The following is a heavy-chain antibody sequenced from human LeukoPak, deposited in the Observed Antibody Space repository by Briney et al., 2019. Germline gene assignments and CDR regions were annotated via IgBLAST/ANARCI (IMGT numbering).Heavy chain of an antibody. D-gene: IGHD4-17*01. Sequence: GGSLRLSCAASGFTFSSYWMHWVRQAPGKGLVWVSRINSDGSSTGYADSVKGRFTISRDNAKNTLYLQTNSLRAEDTAVYYCARGNYGDYTLNDAFDIWGQGTMVTVSS. J-gene: IGHJ3*02. V-gene: IGHV3-74*01. CDR3: ARGNYGDYTLNDAFDI. CDR2: INSDGSST. CDR1: GFTFSSYW.